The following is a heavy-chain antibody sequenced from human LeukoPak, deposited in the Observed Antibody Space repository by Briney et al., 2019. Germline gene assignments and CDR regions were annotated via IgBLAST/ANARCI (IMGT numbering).Heavy chain of an antibody. V-gene: IGHV3-23*01. CDR1: GFTFSSYA. Sequence: GGPLRLSCAASGFTFSSYAMSWVRQAPGKGLEWVSAISGSGGSTYYADSVKGRFTISRDNSKNTLYLQMNSLRAEDTAVYYCAKPLWFGELAVCFDYWGQGTLVTVSS. CDR2: ISGSGGST. D-gene: IGHD3-10*01. J-gene: IGHJ4*02. CDR3: AKPLWFGELAVCFDY.